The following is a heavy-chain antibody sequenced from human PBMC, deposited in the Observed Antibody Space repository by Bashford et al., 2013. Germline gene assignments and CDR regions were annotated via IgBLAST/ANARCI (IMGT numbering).Heavy chain of an antibody. D-gene: IGHD3-10*01. Sequence: SETLSLTCTVSGGSISSSSYYWGWIRQPPRKGLEWIGSIYYSGSTYYNPSLKSRVTISVDTSKNQFSLKLSSVTAADTAVYYCARHDYGSGHYGMDVWGQGTTVTVSS. CDR1: GGSISSSSYY. CDR3: ARHDYGSGHYGMDV. CDR2: IYYSGST. V-gene: IGHV4-39*01. J-gene: IGHJ6*02.